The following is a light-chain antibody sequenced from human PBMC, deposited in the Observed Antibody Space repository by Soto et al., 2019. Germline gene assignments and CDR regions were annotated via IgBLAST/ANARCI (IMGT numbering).Light chain of an antibody. CDR2: ATS. CDR3: QQYDASALYK. V-gene: IGKV3-20*01. J-gene: IGKJ2*01. Sequence: EIVLTQSPGTLSLSPGERATLSCRASQSINTRYSAWYQQKPGQPPRLLIYATSSRAPGIPDRFSGSGSGTDFTLTISRLEPEDFAVYYCQQYDASALYKFGQGTNLDIK. CDR1: QSINTRY.